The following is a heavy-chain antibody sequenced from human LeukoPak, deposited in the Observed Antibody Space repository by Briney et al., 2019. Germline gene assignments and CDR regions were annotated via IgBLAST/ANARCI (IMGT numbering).Heavy chain of an antibody. V-gene: IGHV3-23*01. CDR2: ISWNSGST. CDR3: LSGVLGNPNFDY. CDR1: GFTFDDYA. Sequence: PGGSLRLSCAASGFTFDDYAMHWVRQAPGKGLEWVSGISWNSGSTYYADSVKGRFTISRDNSKNTLYLQMNSLRAEDTAVYYCLSGVLGNPNFDYWGQGTLVTVSS. J-gene: IGHJ4*02. D-gene: IGHD7-27*01.